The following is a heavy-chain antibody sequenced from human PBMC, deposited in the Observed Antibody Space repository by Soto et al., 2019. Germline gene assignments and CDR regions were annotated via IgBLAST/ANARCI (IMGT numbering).Heavy chain of an antibody. Sequence: LSLTCTVSGGSVTNSSYYWGWIRQSPGKGLEWIGSVYYRGRSYSKSSVKSRVTISVDTSKNRFSLSLNSVAASDTAVYFCVSQRTTVPTQAYFDYWGPGALVTVSS. CDR2: VYYRGRS. CDR3: VSQRTTVPTQAYFDY. V-gene: IGHV4-39*01. CDR1: GGSVTNSSYY. J-gene: IGHJ4*02.